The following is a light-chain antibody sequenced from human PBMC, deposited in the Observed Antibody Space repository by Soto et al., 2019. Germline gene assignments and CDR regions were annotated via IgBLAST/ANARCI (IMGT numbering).Light chain of an antibody. J-gene: IGLJ1*01. V-gene: IGLV2-14*01. CDR1: SSDVGGYNS. Sequence: QPVSVSGSPGQSITISCTGTSSDVGGYNSVSWYQQYPGKAPKLMIHDVSNRPSGVSNRFSGSKSGNTASLTISGLQAEDEADYYCSSYTSSSSYVFGSGTKLTVL. CDR2: DVS. CDR3: SSYTSSSSYV.